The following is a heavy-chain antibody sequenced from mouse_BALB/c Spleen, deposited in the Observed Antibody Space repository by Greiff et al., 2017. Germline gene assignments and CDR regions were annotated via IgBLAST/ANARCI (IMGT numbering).Heavy chain of an antibody. V-gene: IGHV1-54*01. J-gene: IGHJ4*01. D-gene: IGHD2-4*01. CDR2: INPGSGGT. CDR1: GYAFTNYL. Sequence: QVQLQQSGAELVRPGTSVKVSCKASGYAFTNYLIEWVKQRPGQGLEWIGVINPGSGGTNYNEKFKGKATLTADKSSSTAYMQLSSLTSDDSAVYFCARAVITTDYAMDYWGQGTSVTVSS. CDR3: ARAVITTDYAMDY.